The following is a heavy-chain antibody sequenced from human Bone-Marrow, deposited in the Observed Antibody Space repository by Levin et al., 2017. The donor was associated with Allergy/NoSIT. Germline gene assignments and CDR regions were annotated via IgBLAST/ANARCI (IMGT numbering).Heavy chain of an antibody. V-gene: IGHV3-23*01. CDR2: ISGSGGST. CDR1: GFTFSSYA. J-gene: IGHJ6*02. D-gene: IGHD3-3*01. Sequence: GGSLRLSCAASGFTFSSYAMSWVRQAPGKGLEWVSAISGSGGSTYYADSVKGRFTISRDNSKNTLYLQMNSLRAEDTAVYYCAKHFGVVMRYYGMDVWGQGTTVTVSS. CDR3: AKHFGVVMRYYGMDV.